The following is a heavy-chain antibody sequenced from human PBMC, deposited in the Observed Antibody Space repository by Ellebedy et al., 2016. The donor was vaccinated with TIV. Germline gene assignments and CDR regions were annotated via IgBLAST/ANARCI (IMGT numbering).Heavy chain of an antibody. V-gene: IGHV3-30*03. CDR3: ATGENFDY. CDR1: GFTFSSYG. D-gene: IGHD3-16*01. Sequence: GESLKISCAASGFTFSSYGMHWVRQAPGKGLEWVAVISYDGSNKYYADSVKGRFTISRDNSKNTLYLQMNSLRAEDTAVYYCATGENFDYWGQGTLVTVSS. CDR2: ISYDGSNK. J-gene: IGHJ4*02.